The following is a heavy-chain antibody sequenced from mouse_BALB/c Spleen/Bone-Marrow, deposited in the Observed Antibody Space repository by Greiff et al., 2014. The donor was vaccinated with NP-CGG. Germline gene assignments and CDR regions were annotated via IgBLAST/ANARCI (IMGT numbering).Heavy chain of an antibody. J-gene: IGHJ4*01. CDR2: IDPANGNT. Sequence: DVQLQESGAELVKPGASVKLSCTASGFNIKDTYMHWVKQRPEQGLEWIGRIDPANGNTKYDPKFQGKATITADTSSNTAYLQLSSLTSEDTAVYYYARYGNYLGYYGMDYWGQGTSVTVSS. D-gene: IGHD2-1*01. CDR1: GFNIKDTY. CDR3: ARYGNYLGYYGMDY. V-gene: IGHV14-3*02.